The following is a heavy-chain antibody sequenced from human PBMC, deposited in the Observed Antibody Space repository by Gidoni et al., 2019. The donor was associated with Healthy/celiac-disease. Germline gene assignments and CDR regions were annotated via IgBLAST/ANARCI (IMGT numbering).Heavy chain of an antibody. CDR1: GGSFSGYY. Sequence: QVQLQQCGAGLLKPSDTLSLPCAVYGGSFSGYYWSWIRQPPGKGLEWIGEINHSGSTNYNPSLKSRVTISVDTSKNQFSLKLSSVTAADTAVYYCARRIAVAGTGFDYWGQGTLVTVSS. CDR2: INHSGST. J-gene: IGHJ4*02. CDR3: ARRIAVAGTGFDY. V-gene: IGHV4-34*01. D-gene: IGHD6-19*01.